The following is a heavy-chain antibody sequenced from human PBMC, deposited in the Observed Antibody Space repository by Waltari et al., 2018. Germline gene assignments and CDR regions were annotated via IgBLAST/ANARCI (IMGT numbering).Heavy chain of an antibody. CDR3: ARETLYDFWSGYYGMDV. D-gene: IGHD3-3*01. Sequence: QVQLQESGPGLVKPSETLSLTCTVPGGPISSYYWRWLRQPPGKGLEWIGYIYYSGSTNYNPSLKSRVTISVDTSKNQFSLKLSSVTAADTAVYYCARETLYDFWSGYYGMDVWGQGTTVTVSS. J-gene: IGHJ6*02. CDR2: IYYSGST. V-gene: IGHV4-59*01. CDR1: GGPISSYY.